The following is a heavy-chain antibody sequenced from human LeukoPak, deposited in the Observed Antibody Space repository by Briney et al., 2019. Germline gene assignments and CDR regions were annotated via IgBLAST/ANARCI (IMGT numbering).Heavy chain of an antibody. CDR1: GGSISSSSYY. CDR2: IYYSGST. D-gene: IGHD3-3*01. J-gene: IGHJ4*02. Sequence: KPSETLSLTCTVSGGSISSSSYYWGWIRQPPGKGLEWIGSIYYSGSTYYNPSLKSRVTISVDTSKNQFSLKLSSVTAADTAVYYCARDQGYFGSRVDYWGQGTLVTVSS. CDR3: ARDQGYFGSRVDY. V-gene: IGHV4-39*07.